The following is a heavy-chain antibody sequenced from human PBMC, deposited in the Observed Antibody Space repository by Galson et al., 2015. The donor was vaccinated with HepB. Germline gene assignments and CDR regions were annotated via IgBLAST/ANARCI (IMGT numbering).Heavy chain of an antibody. V-gene: IGHV1-24*01. CDR3: ATVSIAVAGTSCGHYFDY. CDR1: GYTLTELS. Sequence: SVKVSCKVSGYTLTELSMHWVRQAPGKGLEWMGGFDPEDGETIYAQKFQGRVTMTEDTSTDTAYMELSSLRSEDTAVYYCATVSIAVAGTSCGHYFDYWGQGTLVTVSS. CDR2: FDPEDGET. J-gene: IGHJ4*02. D-gene: IGHD6-19*01.